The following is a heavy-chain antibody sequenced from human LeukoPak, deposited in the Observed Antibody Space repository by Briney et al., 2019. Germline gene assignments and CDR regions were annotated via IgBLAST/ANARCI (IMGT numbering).Heavy chain of an antibody. CDR2: IYSSGST. CDR1: GGSISSYY. J-gene: IGHJ6*03. Sequence: SETLSLTCTVSGGSISSYYWSWIRQPAGKGLEWIGRIYSSGSTNYSPSLKSRVTMSVDTSKNQFSLKLSSVTAADTAVYYCARERYSLASLPSYYYYYMDVWGKGTTVTVSS. D-gene: IGHD3-3*02. V-gene: IGHV4-4*07. CDR3: ARERYSLASLPSYYYYYMDV.